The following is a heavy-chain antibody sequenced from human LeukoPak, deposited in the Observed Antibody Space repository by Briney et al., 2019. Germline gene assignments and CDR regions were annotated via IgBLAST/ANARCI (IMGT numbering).Heavy chain of an antibody. V-gene: IGHV3-23*01. CDR3: VKDNAGYSYGSWYYFDY. CDR1: GFTFSSYA. Sequence: GGSLRLSCAASGFTFSSYAMSWVRQAPGKGLEWVSAVSGSGGSTYYADSVKGRFTISRDNSKNTLYLQMNSLRAEDTAVYYCVKDNAGYSYGSWYYFDYWGQGTLVTVSS. D-gene: IGHD5-18*01. CDR2: VSGSGGST. J-gene: IGHJ4*02.